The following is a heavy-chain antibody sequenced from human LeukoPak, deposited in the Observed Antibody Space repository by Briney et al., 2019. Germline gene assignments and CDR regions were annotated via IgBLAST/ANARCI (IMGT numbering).Heavy chain of an antibody. CDR2: ISGSGGST. CDR1: GFTFSSYA. D-gene: IGHD3-22*01. V-gene: IGHV3-23*01. J-gene: IGHJ4*02. CDR3: GGYSSLDH. Sequence: GGSLRLSCAASGFTFSSYAMSWVRQAPWKGLEWDSAISGSGGSTYYADSVKGRFTISRDNSKNTLYLQMDSLRVEDTAVYYCGGYSSLDHWGQGTLVTVSS.